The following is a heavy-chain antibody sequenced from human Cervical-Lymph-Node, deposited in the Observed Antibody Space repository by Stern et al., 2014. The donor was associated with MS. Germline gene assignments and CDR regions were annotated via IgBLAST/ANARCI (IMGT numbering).Heavy chain of an antibody. V-gene: IGHV4-59*01. D-gene: IGHD4-11*01. CDR1: GSSISSYY. CDR2: MYFSGGA. J-gene: IGHJ6*02. Sequence: QLQLQESGPGLVRPSETLSLTCIVSGSSISSYYWSWVRQPPGKGLEWVGHMYFSGGANYNPSLKSRVTIAVDMSKNQFSLKLSSVTAADTAVYYCARAPYDYTNWYGMDVWGQGTTVSVSS. CDR3: ARAPYDYTNWYGMDV.